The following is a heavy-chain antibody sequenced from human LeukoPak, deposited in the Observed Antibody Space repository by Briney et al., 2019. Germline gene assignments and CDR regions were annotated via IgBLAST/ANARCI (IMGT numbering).Heavy chain of an antibody. Sequence: GGSLRLSCVASGFTFSSYSMNWVRQAPGEGLEWVSYISSLSGTIYYADSVKGRFTISRDNAKNSLYLQMNSLRAEDTAVYYCARDSYSSSRNDYWGQGTLVTVSS. CDR1: GFTFSSYS. CDR2: ISSLSGTI. V-gene: IGHV3-48*01. J-gene: IGHJ4*02. CDR3: ARDSYSSSRNDY. D-gene: IGHD6-13*01.